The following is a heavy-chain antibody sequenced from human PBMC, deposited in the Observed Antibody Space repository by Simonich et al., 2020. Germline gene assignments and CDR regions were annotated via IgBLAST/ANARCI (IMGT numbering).Heavy chain of an antibody. D-gene: IGHD6-19*01. CDR2: ISSSSSYI. Sequence: DVQLVESGGGLVKPGGSLRLSCAASGFTFSSYSMNWVRQAPGKGLEWVSSISSSSSYIYYADAVKGRFTISRDNAKNSLYRQMNSLRAEDTAVYYCARWIAVAGTGAYGMDVWGQGTTVTVSS. CDR1: GFTFSSYS. CDR3: ARWIAVAGTGAYGMDV. J-gene: IGHJ6*02. V-gene: IGHV3-21*01.